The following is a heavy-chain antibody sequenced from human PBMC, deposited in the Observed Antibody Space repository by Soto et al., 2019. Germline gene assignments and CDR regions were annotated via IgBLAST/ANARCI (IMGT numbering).Heavy chain of an antibody. D-gene: IGHD3-16*02. CDR1: GDSVSSNNAA. V-gene: IGHV6-1*01. Sequence: SQTLSLTCAISGDSVSSNNAAWNWIRQSPSRGLEWLGRTYYRSKWYNDYAVSAKSRISINPDTSKNQFSMQLNSVTPEDTAVYFCARGDDHVWGSYRDWGQGTLVTVSS. CDR3: ARGDDHVWGSYRD. CDR2: TYYRSKWYN. J-gene: IGHJ4*02.